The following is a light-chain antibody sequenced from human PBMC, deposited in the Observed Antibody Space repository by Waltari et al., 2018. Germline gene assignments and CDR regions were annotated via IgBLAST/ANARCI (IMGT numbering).Light chain of an antibody. J-gene: IGKJ1*01. CDR3: QNHERLPAV. CDR1: QSISRF. V-gene: IGKV3-20*01. Sequence: EIVLTQSPSTPSFSSGEQAHLCYRASQSISRFLAWYQQKPGQPPRLLIYAASNRTTGIPGRCSGSGSRKDFSLTSSRLEPEDFAVYCCQNHERLPAVFGQGTKVEIK. CDR2: AAS.